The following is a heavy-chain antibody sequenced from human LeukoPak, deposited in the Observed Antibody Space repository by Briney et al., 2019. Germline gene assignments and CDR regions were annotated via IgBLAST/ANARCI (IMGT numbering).Heavy chain of an antibody. CDR3: ARLRYHDSSGPCDY. Sequence: SETLSLTCTVSGGSISSSSYYWGWIRQPPGKGLEWIGSIYYSGSAYYNPSLKSRVTISVDASKNQFSLNLSSVTAADTAVYYCARLRYHDSSGPCDYWGQGTLVTVSS. V-gene: IGHV4-39*01. D-gene: IGHD3-22*01. CDR1: GGSISSSSYY. CDR2: IYYSGSA. J-gene: IGHJ4*02.